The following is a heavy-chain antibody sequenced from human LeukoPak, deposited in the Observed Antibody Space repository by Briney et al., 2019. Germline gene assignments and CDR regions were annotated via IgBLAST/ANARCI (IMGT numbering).Heavy chain of an antibody. V-gene: IGHV4-4*02. CDR2: IFHSGSP. CDR3: ARLRMTHYYYGMDV. CDR1: GGSIRSSDW. J-gene: IGHJ6*02. Sequence: SGTLSLTCVVSGGSIRSSDWWSWVRQSPEKGLEWLGYIFHSGSPNYNPSLRGRVSMSVDEPKYQFSLTANSVTAADTAVYYCARLRMTHYYYGMDVWGQGTTVTVSS. D-gene: IGHD2-21*02.